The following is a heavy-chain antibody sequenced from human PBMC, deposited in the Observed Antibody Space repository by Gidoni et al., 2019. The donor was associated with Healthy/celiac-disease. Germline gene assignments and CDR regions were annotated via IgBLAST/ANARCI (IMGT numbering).Heavy chain of an antibody. CDR3: ARDPVAGAYGPSSGAFDP. D-gene: IGHD6-19*01. J-gene: IGHJ5*02. CDR1: GFTFSSYS. CDR2: ISSSSSYI. Sequence: EVQLVESGGGLVKPGGSLRLSCAASGFTFSSYSRNWVRQAPGKGLEWVSSISSSSSYIYYADSVKGRFTISRDNAKNSLYLQMNSLRAEDTAVYYCARDPVAGAYGPSSGAFDPWGQGTLVTVSS. V-gene: IGHV3-21*01.